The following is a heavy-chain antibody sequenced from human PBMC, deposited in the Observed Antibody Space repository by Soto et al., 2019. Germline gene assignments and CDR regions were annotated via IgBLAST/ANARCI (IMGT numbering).Heavy chain of an antibody. CDR2: ISNDGSNQ. D-gene: IGHD6-19*01. Sequence: QVPLVESGGGVVQPGRSLRLSCAASGFIFSGYAMHWVRQAPGKGLEWVALISNDGSNQYYANSVKGRFTISRDNSKNTVFLHMNSLRADDTAVYYCARPQTEQWLARHYFDYWGQGTLVTVSS. V-gene: IGHV3-30*04. CDR1: GFIFSGYA. CDR3: ARPQTEQWLARHYFDY. J-gene: IGHJ4*02.